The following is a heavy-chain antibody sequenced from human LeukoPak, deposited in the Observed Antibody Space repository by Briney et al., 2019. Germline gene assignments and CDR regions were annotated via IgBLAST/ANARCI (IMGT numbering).Heavy chain of an antibody. CDR3: ARDWSGVYDY. V-gene: IGHV4-4*07. CDR2: IYTSGST. CDR1: GGSFSGYY. D-gene: IGHD3-3*01. J-gene: IGHJ4*02. Sequence: SETLSLTCAVYGGSFSGYYWSWIRQPAGKGLEWIGRIYTSGSTDYNPSLKSRVTMSVDTSKNQFSLKLSSVTAADTAVYYCARDWSGVYDYWGQGTLVTVSS.